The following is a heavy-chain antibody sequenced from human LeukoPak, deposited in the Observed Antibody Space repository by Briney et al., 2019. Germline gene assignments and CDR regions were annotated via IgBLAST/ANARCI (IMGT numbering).Heavy chain of an antibody. J-gene: IGHJ5*02. CDR3: ARGEYCSGSNWFDP. Sequence: SETLSLTCAVSGYSISSGYYWGWIRPPPGKGLGWIGSIYHSGSTYYNPSLKSRVTISVDTSKNQFSLKLSSVTAADTAVYYGARGEYCSGSNWFDPWGQGTLVTVSS. V-gene: IGHV4-38-2*01. CDR1: GYSISSGYY. CDR2: IYHSGST. D-gene: IGHD3-10*01.